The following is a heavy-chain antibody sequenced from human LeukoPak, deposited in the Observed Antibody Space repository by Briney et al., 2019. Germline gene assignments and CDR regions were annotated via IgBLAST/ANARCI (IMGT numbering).Heavy chain of an antibody. CDR2: ISSSGSTI. J-gene: IGHJ4*02. CDR1: GFIFSSYE. D-gene: IGHD3-9*01. Sequence: GGSLRLSCAASGFIFSSYEMNWVRQAPGKGLEWVSYISSSGSTIYYADSVKGRFTISRDNAKNTLYLQMNSLRAEDTAVYYCAREGALTGHYTFDYWGQGTLVTVSS. V-gene: IGHV3-48*03. CDR3: AREGALTGHYTFDY.